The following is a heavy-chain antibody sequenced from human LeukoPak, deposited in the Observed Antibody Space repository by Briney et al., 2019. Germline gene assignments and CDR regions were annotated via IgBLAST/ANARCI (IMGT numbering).Heavy chain of an antibody. CDR1: GYTFTENY. CDR3: ARGKSGYSP. Sequence: ASVKVSCEVSGYTFTENYIHWVSQTPGRGLEWMELIIPHTGAANYTQNFQGRVTLTRDTSSSTAYMHLSSLRSDDTAVYYCARGKSGYSPWGQGTPVTVPS. CDR2: IIPHTGAA. V-gene: IGHV1-2*02. D-gene: IGHD3-22*01. J-gene: IGHJ4*02.